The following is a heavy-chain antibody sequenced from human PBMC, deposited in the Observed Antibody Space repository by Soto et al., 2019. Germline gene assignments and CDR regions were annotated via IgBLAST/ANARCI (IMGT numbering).Heavy chain of an antibody. J-gene: IGHJ5*02. CDR3: ASHWIVVVPAAIHEDNWFDP. CDR2: IYYSGST. Sequence: SETLSLTCTVSGGSISSSSYYWGWIRQPPGKGLEWIGSIYYSGSTYYNPSLKSRVTISVDTSKNQFSLKLSSVTAADTAVYYCASHWIVVVPAAIHEDNWFDPWGQGTLVTVSS. CDR1: GGSISSSSYY. V-gene: IGHV4-39*01. D-gene: IGHD2-2*01.